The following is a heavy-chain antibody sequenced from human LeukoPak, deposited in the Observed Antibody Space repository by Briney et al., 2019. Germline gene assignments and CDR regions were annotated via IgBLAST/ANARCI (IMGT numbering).Heavy chain of an antibody. CDR1: GFTFSSYW. CDR3: ARAFYYDSGSYFLDY. CDR2: IKQDGSEK. D-gene: IGHD3-10*01. Sequence: GGSLRLSCAASGFTFSSYWMSWVRQAPGKGLEWVANIKQDGSEKYYVDSVKGRFTISRDNAKNSLYLQMNSLRAEDTAVYYCARAFYYDSGSYFLDYWGQGTLVTVSS. V-gene: IGHV3-7*03. J-gene: IGHJ4*02.